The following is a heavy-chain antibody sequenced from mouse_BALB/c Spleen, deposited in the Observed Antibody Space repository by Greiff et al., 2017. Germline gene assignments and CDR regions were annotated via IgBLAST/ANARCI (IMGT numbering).Heavy chain of an antibody. CDR2: ISSGGSYT. V-gene: IGHV5-9-3*01. CDR3: ASAYYRYDDAMDY. J-gene: IGHJ4*01. Sequence: EVNVVESGGGLVKPGGSLKISCAASGFTFSSYAMSWVRQTPEKRLEWVATISSGGSYTYYPDSVKGRFTISRDNAKNTLYLQMSSLRSEDTAMYYCASAYYRYDDAMDYWGQGTSVTVSS. D-gene: IGHD2-14*01. CDR1: GFTFSSYA.